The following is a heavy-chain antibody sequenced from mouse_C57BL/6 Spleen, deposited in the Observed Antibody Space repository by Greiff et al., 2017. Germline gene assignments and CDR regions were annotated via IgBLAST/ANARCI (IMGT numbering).Heavy chain of an antibody. CDR1: GYTFTDYE. Sequence: VQLQQSGAELVRPGASVTLSCKASGYTFTDYEMHWVKQTPVHGLEWIGAIDPETGGTAYNQKFKGKAILTADKSSSTAYMELRSLTSEDSAVYYCTRLGYYGSSHAWFAYWGQGTLVTVSA. D-gene: IGHD1-1*01. V-gene: IGHV1-15*01. CDR2: IDPETGGT. J-gene: IGHJ3*01. CDR3: TRLGYYGSSHAWFAY.